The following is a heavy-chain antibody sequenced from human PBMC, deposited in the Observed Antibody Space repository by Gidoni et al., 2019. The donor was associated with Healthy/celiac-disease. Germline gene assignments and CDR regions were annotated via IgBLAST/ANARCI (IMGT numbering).Heavy chain of an antibody. J-gene: IGHJ1*01. CDR1: GSHLTELS. Sequence: QVQLVQSGAEVPKPGAPVHVSRQVSGSHLTELSMHGVRQAPGKGLEWMGGFDPEDGKTIYAQKFQGRVTMTEDTTTDTAYMELSSLRSEDTAVYYCATEATIFGVVIIRYFQHWGQGTLVTVSS. CDR2: FDPEDGKT. CDR3: ATEATIFGVVIIRYFQH. D-gene: IGHD3-3*01. V-gene: IGHV1-24*01.